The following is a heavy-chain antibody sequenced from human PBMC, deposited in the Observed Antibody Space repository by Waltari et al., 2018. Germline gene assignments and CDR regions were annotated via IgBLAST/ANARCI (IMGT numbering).Heavy chain of an antibody. V-gene: IGHV1-8*01. CDR2: MNPNMGNT. CDR3: ARGRQLLWFGDPCDY. J-gene: IGHJ4*02. Sequence: QVQLVQSGAEVKKPGASVKVSCKASGYTFTSYDINWVRQATGQGLEWSGWMNPNMGNTGDAQKCQGRVTMTRNTSISTAYMELSSLRSEDTAVYYCARGRQLLWFGDPCDYWGQGTLVTVSS. D-gene: IGHD3-10*01. CDR1: GYTFTSYD.